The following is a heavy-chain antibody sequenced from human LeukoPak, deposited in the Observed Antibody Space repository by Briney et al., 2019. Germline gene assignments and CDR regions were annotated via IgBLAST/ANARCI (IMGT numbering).Heavy chain of an antibody. CDR2: ISCDGGST. CDR3: AKDLTMIVHGGLGSGFDY. V-gene: IGHV3-43*01. Sequence: GGSLRLSCAASGFTFDDYTMHWVRQAPGKGLEWVSLISCDGGSTYYADPVKGRFTISRDNSKNSLYLQMNSLRTEDTALYYCAKDLTMIVHGGLGSGFDYWGQGTLVTVSS. J-gene: IGHJ4*02. CDR1: GFTFDDYT. D-gene: IGHD3-22*01.